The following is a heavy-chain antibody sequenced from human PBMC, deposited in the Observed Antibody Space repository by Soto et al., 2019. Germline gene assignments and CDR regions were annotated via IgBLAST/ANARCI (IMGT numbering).Heavy chain of an antibody. Sequence: QDQLVQSGAEVKKPGSSVKVSCKASGGTFSSHTFSWVRQAPGQGLEWMGRIIPALGTATYAQKFQGRVTITADEAATTVYMERTSLRSEDSAVYYCARPDFGDYWYFDRWGRGTLVTVSS. V-gene: IGHV1-69*08. CDR3: ARPDFGDYWYFDR. CDR2: IIPALGTA. D-gene: IGHD4-17*01. J-gene: IGHJ2*01. CDR1: GGTFSSHT.